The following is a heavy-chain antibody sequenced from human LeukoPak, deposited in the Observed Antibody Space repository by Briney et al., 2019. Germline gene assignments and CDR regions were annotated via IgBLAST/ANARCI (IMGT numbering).Heavy chain of an antibody. Sequence: GGSLRLSCAASGFTFSSYGMHWVRQAPGKGLEWVAVIWYDGSNKYYADSVKGRFTISRDNSKNTLYLQMNSLRAEDTAVYYCVAIAPNSGGDYWGQGTLVTVSS. CDR3: VAIAPNSGGDY. CDR2: IWYDGSNK. V-gene: IGHV3-33*01. D-gene: IGHD6-19*01. CDR1: GFTFSSYG. J-gene: IGHJ4*02.